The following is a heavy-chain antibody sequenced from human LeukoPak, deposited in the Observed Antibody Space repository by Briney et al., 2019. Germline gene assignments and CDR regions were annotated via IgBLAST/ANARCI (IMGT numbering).Heavy chain of an antibody. J-gene: IGHJ5*02. CDR1: GFTFSSYS. Sequence: PGGSLRLSCAASGFTFSSYSMNWVRQAPGKGLEWVSYISSSSSTIYYADSVKGRFTISRGNAKNSLYLQMNSLRAEDTAVYYCAAHYDFWSGHTLGFDPWGQGTLVTVSS. CDR2: ISSSSSTI. D-gene: IGHD3-3*01. V-gene: IGHV3-48*01. CDR3: AAHYDFWSGHTLGFDP.